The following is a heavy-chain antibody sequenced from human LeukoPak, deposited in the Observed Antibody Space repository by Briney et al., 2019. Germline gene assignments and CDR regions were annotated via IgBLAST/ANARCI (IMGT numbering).Heavy chain of an antibody. CDR1: GFSFSSYG. Sequence: GGSLRLSCSASGFSFSSYGMSWVRQAPGKGLEWVSGLSASDGSAYYADSVKGRFTISRDNSKNTLYLQMNSLRSEDTAVYYCARGHYYDSSGYYVRAFDIWGQGTMVTVSS. D-gene: IGHD3-22*01. J-gene: IGHJ3*02. CDR3: ARGHYYDSSGYYVRAFDI. CDR2: LSASDGSA. V-gene: IGHV3-23*01.